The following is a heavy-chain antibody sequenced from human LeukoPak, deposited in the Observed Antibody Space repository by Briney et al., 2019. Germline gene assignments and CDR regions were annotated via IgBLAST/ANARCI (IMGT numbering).Heavy chain of an antibody. J-gene: IGHJ3*02. CDR1: GGSVSGSYY. V-gene: IGHV4-61*01. CDR3: AREDGRAFDI. CDR2: IYYSGST. D-gene: IGHD5-24*01. Sequence: PSETLSLTCTVSGGSVSGSYYWSWIRQPPGKGLEWIGYIYYSGSTNYNPSLKSRVTISVDTSKNQFSLKLSSVTAADTAVYYCAREDGRAFDIWGQGTMVTVSS.